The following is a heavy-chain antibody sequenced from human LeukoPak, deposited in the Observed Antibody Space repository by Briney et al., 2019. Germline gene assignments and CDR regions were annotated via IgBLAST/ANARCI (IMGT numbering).Heavy chain of an antibody. D-gene: IGHD2-21*02. CDR1: GFTFSSYG. J-gene: IGHJ4*02. CDR3: AKATLSGDFYFDY. Sequence: PGGSLRLSCAASGFTFSSYGMHWVRQAPGKGLEWVAVISYDGSNKYYADSVKGRFTISRDNSKNTLDLQMNSLRAEDTAVYYCAKATLSGDFYFDYWGQGTLVTVSS. V-gene: IGHV3-30*18. CDR2: ISYDGSNK.